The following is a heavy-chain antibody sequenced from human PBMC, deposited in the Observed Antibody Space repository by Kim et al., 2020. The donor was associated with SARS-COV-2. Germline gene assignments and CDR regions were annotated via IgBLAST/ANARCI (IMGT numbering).Heavy chain of an antibody. J-gene: IGHJ6*02. CDR1: GFTFSSYS. CDR2: ISSSSSYI. D-gene: IGHD6-13*01. Sequence: GGSLRLSCAASGFTFSSYSMNWVRQAPGKGLEWVSSISSSSSYIYYADSVKGRFTISRDNAKNSLYLQMNSLRAEDTAVYYCARDRPSIAAAGTYYYYGMDVWGQGTTVTVSS. CDR3: ARDRPSIAAAGTYYYYGMDV. V-gene: IGHV3-21*01.